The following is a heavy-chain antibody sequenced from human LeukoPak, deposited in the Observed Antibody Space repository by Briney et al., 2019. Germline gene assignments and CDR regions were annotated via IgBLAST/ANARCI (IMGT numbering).Heavy chain of an antibody. CDR2: IWYDGSNK. Sequence: GGSLSLSCAASGFTFSSYGMHWVRQASGKGLEWVAVIWYDGSNKYYADSVKGRFTISRGNSKNTLYLQMNSLRAEDTAVYYCARKSSSWIGMDVWGQGTTVTVSS. CDR1: GFTFSSYG. CDR3: ARKSSSWIGMDV. J-gene: IGHJ6*02. D-gene: IGHD6-13*01. V-gene: IGHV3-33*01.